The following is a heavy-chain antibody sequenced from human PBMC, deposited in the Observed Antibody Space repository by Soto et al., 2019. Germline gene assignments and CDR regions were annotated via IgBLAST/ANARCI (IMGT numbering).Heavy chain of an antibody. V-gene: IGHV3-33*01. CDR2: IWYDGSNK. Sequence: PGGSLRLSCAASGFTFSSYGMHWVRQAPGKGLEWVAVIWYDGSNKYYADSVKGRFTISRDNSKNTLYLQMNSLRAEDTAVYYCARDGYPPGDVPDVDTAMVRPLYYYYYGMDVWGQGTTVTVSS. J-gene: IGHJ6*02. D-gene: IGHD5-18*01. CDR3: ARDGYPPGDVPDVDTAMVRPLYYYYYGMDV. CDR1: GFTFSSYG.